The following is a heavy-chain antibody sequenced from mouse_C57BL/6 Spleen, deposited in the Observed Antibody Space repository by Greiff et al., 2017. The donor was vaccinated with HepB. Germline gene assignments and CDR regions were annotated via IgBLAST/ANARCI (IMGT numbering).Heavy chain of an antibody. CDR2: IDPSDSYT. D-gene: IGHD2-4*01. J-gene: IGHJ2*01. V-gene: IGHV1-59*01. CDR3: AREMSWDYDAHY. Sequence: QVQLQQPGAELVRPGTSVKLSCKASGYTFTSYWMHWVKQRPGQGLEWIGVIDPSDSYTNYNQKFKGKATLTVDTSSSTAYMQLSSLTSEDSAVYYCAREMSWDYDAHYWGQGTTLTVSS. CDR1: GYTFTSYW.